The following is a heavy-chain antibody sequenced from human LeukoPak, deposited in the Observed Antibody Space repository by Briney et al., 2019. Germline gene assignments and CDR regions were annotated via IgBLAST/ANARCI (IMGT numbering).Heavy chain of an antibody. CDR1: GFSFSSYV. V-gene: IGHV3-23*01. Sequence: GGSLRLSCAAPGFSFSSYVMNWGRQALRGGVERVSGISVGGTTYYSDSMKGRFTISRDNSKYTLYLQVNSLTAEDTAVYYCAKGGSYTRSGWFDHWGQGTLVTVSS. CDR2: ISVGGTT. J-gene: IGHJ5*02. D-gene: IGHD1-26*01. CDR3: AKGGSYTRSGWFDH.